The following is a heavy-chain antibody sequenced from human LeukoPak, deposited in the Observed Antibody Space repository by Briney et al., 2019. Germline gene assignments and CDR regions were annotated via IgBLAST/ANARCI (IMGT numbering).Heavy chain of an antibody. Sequence: SETLSLTCAVYGGSISSYYWSWIRQPPGKGLEWIGYIYCSGSTNYNPSLKSRVTISVDRSKNQFSLKLSSVTAADTAVYYCARHIDSSGYYYDYWGQGTLVTVSS. CDR3: ARHIDSSGYYYDY. CDR2: IYCSGST. J-gene: IGHJ4*02. CDR1: GGSISSYY. D-gene: IGHD3-22*01. V-gene: IGHV4-59*12.